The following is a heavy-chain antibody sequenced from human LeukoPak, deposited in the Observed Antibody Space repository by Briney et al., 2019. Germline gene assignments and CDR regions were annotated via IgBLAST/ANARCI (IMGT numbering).Heavy chain of an antibody. Sequence: SETLSLTCAVYGGSFSGYYWSWIRQPPGKGLEWIGEINQRGGTNYNPSLKSRVTISVDTSKNQFSLKLSSVTASDTAVYYCVSGSPYYYYGMDVWGQGTTVTVSS. CDR3: VSGSPYYYYGMDV. CDR2: INQRGGT. V-gene: IGHV4-34*01. J-gene: IGHJ6*02. CDR1: GGSFSGYY.